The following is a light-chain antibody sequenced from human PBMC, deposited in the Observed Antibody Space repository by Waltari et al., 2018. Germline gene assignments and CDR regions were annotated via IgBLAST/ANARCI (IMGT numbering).Light chain of an antibody. CDR3: CSYAGSSTFVV. Sequence: QSALTQPASVSGSPGQSITIPCTGTSSDVGSYNLVPWYQQHPGKAPKLMIYEVSKRPSGVSNRFSGSKSGNTASLTISGLQAEDEADYYCCSYAGSSTFVVFGGGTKLTVL. J-gene: IGLJ2*01. CDR2: EVS. CDR1: SSDVGSYNL. V-gene: IGLV2-23*02.